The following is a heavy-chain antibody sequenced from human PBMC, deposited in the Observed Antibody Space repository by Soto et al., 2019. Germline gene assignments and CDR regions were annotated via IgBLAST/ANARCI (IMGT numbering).Heavy chain of an antibody. D-gene: IGHD2-2*02. V-gene: IGHV3-15*07. CDR1: GFTFSNAW. Sequence: GGSLRLSCAASGFTFSNAWMNWVRQAPGKGLEWVGRIKSKTDGGTTDYAAPVKGRFTISRDDSKNTLYLQMNSLKTEDTAVYYCTTDLSVVVPAAIAYWGQGTLVTVSS. CDR2: IKSKTDGGTT. J-gene: IGHJ4*02. CDR3: TTDLSVVVPAAIAY.